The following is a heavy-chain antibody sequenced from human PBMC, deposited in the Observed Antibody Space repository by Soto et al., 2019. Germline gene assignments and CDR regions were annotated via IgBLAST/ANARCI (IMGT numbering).Heavy chain of an antibody. V-gene: IGHV3-33*01. D-gene: IGHD4-17*01. CDR2: IWYDGSNK. CDR3: ARSPETYGDYLYYYMDV. Sequence: QVHLVESGGGVAQPGRSLRLSCAASGFSFRSYAMHWVRQAPGKGLEWVSVIWYDGSNKYYTDSVKGRFTVSRDNSKNTLYLQMNSLRAEDTAVYYCARSPETYGDYLYYYMDVWGKGTTVTVSS. CDR1: GFSFRSYA. J-gene: IGHJ6*03.